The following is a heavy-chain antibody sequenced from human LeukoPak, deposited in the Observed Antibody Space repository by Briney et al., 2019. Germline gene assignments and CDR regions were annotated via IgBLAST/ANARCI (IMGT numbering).Heavy chain of an antibody. CDR1: GGSISSYY. CDR3: AGGVRYYFDS. CDR2: IYHSGST. J-gene: IGHJ4*02. Sequence: PSETLSLTCNVSGGSISSYYWSWIRQPPGKGLEWIGYIYHSGSTMYNPSLKSRVTISIDTSKNQFSLKLSSVTAADTAVYHCAGGVRYYFDSWAQGTLVTVSS. V-gene: IGHV4-59*08.